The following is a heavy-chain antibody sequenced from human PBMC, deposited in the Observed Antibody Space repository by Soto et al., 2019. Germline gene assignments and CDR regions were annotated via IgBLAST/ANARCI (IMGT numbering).Heavy chain of an antibody. V-gene: IGHV1-18*01. CDR1: RYTFPNYG. CDR3: ATSLCPSGWFDY. CDR2: IRLHNGET. J-gene: IGHJ4*02. Sequence: QVQLVQSGAEVKNPGASVRVSCTASRYTFPNYGLTWVRQAPGQGPEWLGWIRLHNGETHYAPNFRGRVTMTTDTSTSTAYMELRGLRSDDTALYYRATSLCPSGWFDYWGQGNPVTVSS. D-gene: IGHD6-19*01.